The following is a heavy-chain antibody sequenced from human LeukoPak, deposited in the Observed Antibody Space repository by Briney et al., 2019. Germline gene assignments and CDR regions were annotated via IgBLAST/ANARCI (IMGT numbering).Heavy chain of an antibody. D-gene: IGHD1-26*01. CDR2: IKSTTDGGTT. CDR3: TTGIVGATN. V-gene: IGHV3-15*07. CDR1: GFTFSDYA. J-gene: IGHJ4*02. Sequence: GGSLRLSCAASGFTFSDYAMHWVRQAPGKGLEWVGRIKSTTDGGTTDYAAPVKARFTISRDDSKNTLYLQMNTLKTEDTAVYYCTTGIVGATNWGQGTLVTVSS.